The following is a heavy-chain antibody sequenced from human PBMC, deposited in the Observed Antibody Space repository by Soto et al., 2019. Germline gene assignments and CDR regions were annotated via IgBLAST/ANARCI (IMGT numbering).Heavy chain of an antibody. J-gene: IGHJ4*02. CDR3: AREWGYDFDY. CDR2: ISPTATAI. V-gene: IGHV3-48*03. Sequence: EVQLVESGGGLVRPGGALTLSCAVSGFTFSSFEMNWVRQAPGKGLEWLSYISPTATAIYYADSVKGRFTISRDNAKTSLSLHMSSLRADDTAVYYCAREWGYDFDYWGQGTPVTVSS. CDR1: GFTFSSFE. D-gene: IGHD5-12*01.